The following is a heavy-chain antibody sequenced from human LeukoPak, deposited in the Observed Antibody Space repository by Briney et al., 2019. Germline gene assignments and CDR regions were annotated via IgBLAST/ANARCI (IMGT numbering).Heavy chain of an antibody. CDR2: IYYSGST. V-gene: IGHV4-39*01. Sequence: PSETLSLTCTVSGASISSSSYYWGWLRQPPGKGLEWIGSIYYSGSTYYNPSLKSRVTISVDTPKNQFSLKLSSVTAADTAVYYCASFLDYDILTGYFQTDYWGQGTLVTVSS. CDR3: ASFLDYDILTGYFQTDY. D-gene: IGHD3-9*01. J-gene: IGHJ4*02. CDR1: GASISSSSYY.